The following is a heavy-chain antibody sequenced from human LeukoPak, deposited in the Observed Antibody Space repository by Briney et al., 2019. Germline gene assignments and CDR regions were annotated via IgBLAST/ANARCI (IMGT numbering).Heavy chain of an antibody. V-gene: IGHV3-11*01. J-gene: IGHJ6*02. CDR3: AKGNDFWSGYTYYYYYGMDV. CDR1: GFTFSDYY. CDR2: ISSSGSTI. D-gene: IGHD3-3*01. Sequence: GGSLRLSCAASGFTFSDYYMSWIRQAPGKGLEWVSYISSSGSTIYYADSVKGRFTISRDNAKNSLYLQMNSLRAEDTAVYYCAKGNDFWSGYTYYYYYGMDVWGQGTTVTVSS.